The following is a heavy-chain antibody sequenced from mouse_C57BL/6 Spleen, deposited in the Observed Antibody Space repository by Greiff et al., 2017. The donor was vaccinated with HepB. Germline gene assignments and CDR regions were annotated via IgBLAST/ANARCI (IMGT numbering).Heavy chain of an antibody. CDR3: ARGYYGTLDY. D-gene: IGHD1-1*01. CDR2: IYPRSGNT. V-gene: IGHV1-81*01. CDR1: GYTFTSYG. Sequence: QVQLKESGAELARPGASVKLSCKASGYTFTSYGISWVKQRTGQGLEWIGEIYPRSGNTYYNEKFKGKATLTADKSSSTAYMELRSLTSEDSAVYFCARGYYGTLDYWGQGTTLTVSS. J-gene: IGHJ2*01.